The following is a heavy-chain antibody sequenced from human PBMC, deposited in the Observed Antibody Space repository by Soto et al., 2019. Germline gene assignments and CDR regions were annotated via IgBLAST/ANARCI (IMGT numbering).Heavy chain of an antibody. Sequence: EVQLLESGGGLVQPGGSLRLSCAASGFTFSSYAMSWVCQDPGKGLEWVSAISGSGGSTYYADSVKGRFTISRDNSKNTLYLQMNSLRAEDTAVYYCAKDRGIGDSFFWGQGTLVTVSS. CDR1: GFTFSSYA. CDR2: ISGSGGST. V-gene: IGHV3-23*01. D-gene: IGHD3-10*01. CDR3: AKDRGIGDSFF. J-gene: IGHJ4*02.